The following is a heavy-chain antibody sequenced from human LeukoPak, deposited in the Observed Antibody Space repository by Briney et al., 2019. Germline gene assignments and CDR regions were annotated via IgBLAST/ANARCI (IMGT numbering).Heavy chain of an antibody. Sequence: ESGPTLVKATQTLTLTCTLSGFSHSSAGVGVGWIRQPPGKALEWLSLIYWDDDKRYTPSLKSRLTITKDTSKNQVVLTMTNMDPLDTATYYCAQFTTMYFTFWGQGTVVTVSS. D-gene: IGHD3-9*01. CDR2: IYWDDDK. CDR3: AQFTTMYFTF. V-gene: IGHV2-5*02. J-gene: IGHJ4*02. CDR1: GFSHSSAGVG.